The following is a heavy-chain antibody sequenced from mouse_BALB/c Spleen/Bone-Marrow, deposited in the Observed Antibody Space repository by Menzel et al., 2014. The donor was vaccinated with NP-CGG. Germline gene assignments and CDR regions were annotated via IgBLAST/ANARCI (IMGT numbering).Heavy chain of an antibody. Sequence: EVKLVESGGGLVQPGSSLILSCAPSGFTFTDYYMNWVRQPPGKALEWLGFIRNKANGYTTEFSASVKGRFTISRDNSQSILYLQMNTLRAEDGATYYCARYDGYSDNAVDYWGQGTSVTVSS. V-gene: IGHV7-3*02. CDR3: ARYDGYSDNAVDY. J-gene: IGHJ4*01. D-gene: IGHD2-3*01. CDR1: GFTFTDYY. CDR2: IRNKANGYTT.